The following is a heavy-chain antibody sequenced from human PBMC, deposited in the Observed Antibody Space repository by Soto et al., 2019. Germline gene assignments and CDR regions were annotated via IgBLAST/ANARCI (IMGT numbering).Heavy chain of an antibody. CDR1: GGSFSGYY. CDR2: INHSGST. D-gene: IGHD1-1*01. V-gene: IGHV4-34*01. J-gene: IGHJ6*04. Sequence: SETLSLTCAVYGGSFSGYYWSWIRQPPGKGLEWIGEINHSGSTNYNPSLKSRVTISVDTSKNRFSLKLSSVTAADTAVYYCARVTTRRYYYGMDVWGEGTTVTVSS. CDR3: ARVTTRRYYYGMDV.